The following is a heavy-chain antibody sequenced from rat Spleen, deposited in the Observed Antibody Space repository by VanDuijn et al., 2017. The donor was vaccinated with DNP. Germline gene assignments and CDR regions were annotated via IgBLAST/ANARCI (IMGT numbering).Heavy chain of an antibody. Sequence: QVQLKESGPGLVQPSQTLSLTCTVSGFSLTSYNVHWVRQPPGKGLEWMGRMRYNGDTSYKSILKSRLSISRDTSKSQVFLKMSSRQTEDTATYYCASDILGNNIGTTRVPFDYWGQGVMVTVSS. CDR3: ASDILGNNIGTTRVPFDY. J-gene: IGHJ2*01. D-gene: IGHD1-5*01. CDR2: MRYNGDT. V-gene: IGHV2-63*01. CDR1: GFSLTSYN.